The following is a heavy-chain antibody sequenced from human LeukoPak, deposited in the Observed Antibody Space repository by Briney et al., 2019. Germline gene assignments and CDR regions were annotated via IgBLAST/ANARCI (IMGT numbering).Heavy chain of an antibody. D-gene: IGHD6-19*01. V-gene: IGHV4-4*07. CDR1: GGSFSGYY. CDR2: IYTSGST. CDR3: ARDGIAVAGTIDY. Sequence: SETLSLTCAVYGGSFSGYYWSWIRQPPGKGLEWIGRIYTSGSTNYNPSLKSRVTMSVDTSKNQFSLKLSSVTAADTAVYYCARDGIAVAGTIDYWGQGTLVTVSS. J-gene: IGHJ4*02.